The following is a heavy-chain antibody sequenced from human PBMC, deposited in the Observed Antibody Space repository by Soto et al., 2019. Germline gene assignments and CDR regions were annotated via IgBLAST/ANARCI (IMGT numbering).Heavy chain of an antibody. J-gene: IGHJ4*02. V-gene: IGHV4-59*01. Sequence: QVQLQESGPGLVKPSETLSLTCTVSGGSISSYYWSWIRQPPGKGLEWIGYIYYSGSTNYNPSLKSRVTISVDTSKNQFSLKLSSATAADTAVYYCARDYGGNSDYWGQGTRVTVSS. CDR3: ARDYGGNSDY. CDR1: GGSISSYY. D-gene: IGHD4-17*01. CDR2: IYYSGST.